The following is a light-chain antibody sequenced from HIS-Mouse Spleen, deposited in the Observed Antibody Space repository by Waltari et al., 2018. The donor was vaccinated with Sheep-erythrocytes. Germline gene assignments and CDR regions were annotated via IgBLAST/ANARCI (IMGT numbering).Light chain of an antibody. Sequence: DIVLTQSPDSLVVSLGERATINSKSSQSVLYSSNNKNYLAWYQQKPGQPPKLLIYWASTRESGVPDRFSGSGSGTDFTLTISSLQAEDVAVYYCQQYYSTPLTFGGGTKVEIK. V-gene: IGKV4-1*01. CDR1: QSVLYSSNNKNY. CDR3: QQYYSTPLT. CDR2: WAS. J-gene: IGKJ4*01.